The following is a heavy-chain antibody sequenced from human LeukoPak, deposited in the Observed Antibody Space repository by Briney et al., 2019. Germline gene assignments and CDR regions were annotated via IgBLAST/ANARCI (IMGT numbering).Heavy chain of an antibody. CDR2: IYSGGST. J-gene: IGHJ3*02. V-gene: IGHV3-53*01. Sequence: PGGSLRLSCAASGFTVSSNYMSWVRQAPGKGLEWVSVIYSGGSTYYADSVKGRFTISRDNSKNTLYLQMNSLRAEDTAVYYCAKGGTKYYDFWSGTCAFYIWGQGTMVTVSS. CDR3: AKGGTKYYDFWSGTCAFYI. D-gene: IGHD3-3*01. CDR1: GFTVSSNY.